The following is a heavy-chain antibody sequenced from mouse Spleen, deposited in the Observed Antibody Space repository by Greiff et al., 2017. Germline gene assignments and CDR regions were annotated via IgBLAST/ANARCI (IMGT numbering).Heavy chain of an antibody. D-gene: IGHD2-2*01. J-gene: IGHJ3*01. CDR2: ISSGGSYT. Sequence: EVKLMESGGGLVKPGGSLKLSCAASGFTFSSYAMSWVRQTPEKRLEWVATISSGGSYTYYPDSVKGRFTISRDNAKNTLYLQMSSLRSEDTAMYYCARRWLPHWGQGTLVTVSA. V-gene: IGHV5-9-1*01. CDR3: ARRWLPH. CDR1: GFTFSSYA.